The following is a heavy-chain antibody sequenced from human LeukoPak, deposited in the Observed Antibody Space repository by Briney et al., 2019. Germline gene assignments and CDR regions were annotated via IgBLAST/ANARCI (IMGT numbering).Heavy chain of an antibody. CDR1: GFTFGSYA. V-gene: IGHV3-23*01. J-gene: IGHJ6*02. Sequence: PGGSLRLSCAASGFTFGSYAMSWVRQAPGKGLEWVSAISGSGGSTYYADSVKGRFTISRDNSKNTLYLQMNSLRAEDTAVYYCAKDTTGFGEFNYYYYGMDVWGQGTTVTVSS. D-gene: IGHD3-10*01. CDR3: AKDTTGFGEFNYYYYGMDV. CDR2: ISGSGGST.